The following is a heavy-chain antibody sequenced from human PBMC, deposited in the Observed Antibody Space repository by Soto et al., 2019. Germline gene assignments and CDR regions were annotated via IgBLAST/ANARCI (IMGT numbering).Heavy chain of an antibody. CDR3: TSQEDYYYYYGMDV. Sequence: PGGSLRLSCTASGFTFGDYAMSWFRQAPGKGLEWVGFIRSKAYGGTTEYAASVKGRFTISRDDSKSIAYLQMNSLKTEDTAVYYCTSQEDYYYYYGMDVWGQGTTVTVSS. CDR2: IRSKAYGGTT. V-gene: IGHV3-49*03. CDR1: GFTFGDYA. J-gene: IGHJ6*02.